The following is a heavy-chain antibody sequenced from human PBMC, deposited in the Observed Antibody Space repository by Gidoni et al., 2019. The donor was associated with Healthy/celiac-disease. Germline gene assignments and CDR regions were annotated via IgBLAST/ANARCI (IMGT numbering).Heavy chain of an antibody. CDR3: ARDDILRYDSSGYSIYPFDY. D-gene: IGHD3-22*01. Sequence: QVQLVQSGAEVKKHGSSVKVACKASGGTVSSYALSRVRQAPGQGLEWMGGIIPIFGTANYAQKCPGRVPITADESTGTPYMALSSLCSEATAVYYCARDDILRYDSSGYSIYPFDYWGQGTLVTVSS. CDR2: IIPIFGTA. J-gene: IGHJ4*02. CDR1: GGTVSSYA. V-gene: IGHV1-69*01.